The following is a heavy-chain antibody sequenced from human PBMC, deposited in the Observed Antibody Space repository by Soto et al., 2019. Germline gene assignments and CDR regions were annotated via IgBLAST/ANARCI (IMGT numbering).Heavy chain of an antibody. CDR1: GFTFDDYA. V-gene: IGHV3-9*01. CDR3: AKDRAHSTAADGNRGMDV. CDR2: ISWNSGSI. J-gene: IGHJ6*02. Sequence: PGGSLRLSCAASGFTFDDYAMHWVRQAPGKGLEWVSGISWNSGSIGYADSVKGRFTISRDNAKNSLYLQMNSLRAEDTALYYCAKDRAHSTAADGNRGMDVWGQGTTVTASS. D-gene: IGHD6-13*01.